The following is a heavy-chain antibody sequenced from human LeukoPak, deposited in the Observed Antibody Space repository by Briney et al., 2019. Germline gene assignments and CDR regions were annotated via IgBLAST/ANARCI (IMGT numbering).Heavy chain of an antibody. Sequence: GGSLRLSCAASGFRFSSFGMHWVRQAPGKGLEWVAFIWYDGRSKYFGDSAKGRFTISRDNSENTLYLQMNSLRPEDTAVYYCAKNMGDQWLSPTSFDYWGQGTLVTVSS. CDR1: GFRFSSFG. D-gene: IGHD6-19*01. CDR3: AKNMGDQWLSPTSFDY. V-gene: IGHV3-30*02. J-gene: IGHJ4*02. CDR2: IWYDGRSK.